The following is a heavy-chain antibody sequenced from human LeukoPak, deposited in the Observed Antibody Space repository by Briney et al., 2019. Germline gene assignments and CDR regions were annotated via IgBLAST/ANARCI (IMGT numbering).Heavy chain of an antibody. V-gene: IGHV3-21*01. CDR2: ISSSSSYI. D-gene: IGHD3-10*01. CDR3: ARKLWFGEPCCYFDY. CDR1: GFTFSSYT. J-gene: IGHJ4*02. Sequence: GGSLRLSCAASGFTFSSYTMNWGRQAPGKGLEGVSSISSSSSYIYYADSVKGRFTISRDNAKNSLHLQMNSLRAEDTAVYYCARKLWFGEPCCYFDYWGQGTLVTVSS.